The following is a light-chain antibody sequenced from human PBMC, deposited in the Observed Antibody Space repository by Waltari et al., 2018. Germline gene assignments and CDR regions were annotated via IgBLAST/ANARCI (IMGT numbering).Light chain of an antibody. V-gene: IGKV3-20*01. CDR1: QSISSSY. CDR3: QQYGSSSIT. CDR2: HAS. Sequence: DIVLTQSPGTLSLSPGESVTLSCRASQSISSSYVAWYQQKSGQAPRLIMYHASTRATGIPDRFSGRGSVRDFTLTISGLEPEDCAVYYCQQYGSSSITFGQGTRRDIK. J-gene: IGKJ5*01.